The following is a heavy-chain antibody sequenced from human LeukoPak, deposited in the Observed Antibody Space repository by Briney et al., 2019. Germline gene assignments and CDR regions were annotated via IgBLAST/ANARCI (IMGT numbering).Heavy chain of an antibody. V-gene: IGHV4-59*08. J-gene: IGHJ4*02. CDR3: VRGATVVTPLDY. CDR2: IYYSRNT. D-gene: IGHD4-23*01. Sequence: SETLSLTCTVSGGSISSFYWSWIRHPPGQGLEWIGYIYYSRNTNYNPSLKSRVTISVDTSKNQFSLKLSSVTAADTAVYYCVRGATVVTPLDYWGQGTLVTVSS. CDR1: GGSISSFY.